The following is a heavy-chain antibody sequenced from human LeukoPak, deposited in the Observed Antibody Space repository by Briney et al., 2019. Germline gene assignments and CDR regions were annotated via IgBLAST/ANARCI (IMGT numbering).Heavy chain of an antibody. J-gene: IGHJ6*03. V-gene: IGHV3-48*01. CDR1: GFTFSSYS. CDR3: ARLRRYYGSGSYQIIAYRYYYMDV. D-gene: IGHD3-10*01. CDR2: ISSSSSTI. Sequence: PGGSLRLSCAASGFTFSSYSMNWVRQAPGKGLEWVSYISSSSSTIYYADSVKGRFTISRDNAKNSLYLQMNSLRAADTAVYYCARLRRYYGSGSYQIIAYRYYYMDVWGKGTTVTISS.